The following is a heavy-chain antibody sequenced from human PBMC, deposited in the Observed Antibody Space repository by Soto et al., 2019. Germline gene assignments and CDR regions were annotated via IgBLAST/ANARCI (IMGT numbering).Heavy chain of an antibody. CDR1: GGSFSGYY. CDR2: INHSGST. D-gene: IGHD3-9*01. J-gene: IGHJ5*02. Sequence: LSLTCAVYGGSFSGYYWSWIRQPPGKGLEWIGEINHSGSTNYNPSLKSRVTISVDTSKNQFSLKLSSVTAADTAVYYCAREGTLRYFDWLPSKGWFDPWGQGTLVTVSS. CDR3: AREGTLRYFDWLPSKGWFDP. V-gene: IGHV4-34*01.